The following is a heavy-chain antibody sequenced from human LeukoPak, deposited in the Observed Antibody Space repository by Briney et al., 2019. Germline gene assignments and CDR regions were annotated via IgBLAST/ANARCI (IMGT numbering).Heavy chain of an antibody. CDR3: AMGGYYDSSGYRL. V-gene: IGHV3-43*01. CDR2: ISWDGGST. J-gene: IGHJ4*02. D-gene: IGHD3-22*01. CDR1: GFTFDDYT. Sequence: GGSLRLSCAASGFTFDDYTMHWVRQAPGKRLEWVSLISWDGGSTYYADSVKGRFTISRDNSKNSLYLQMNSLRTEDTALYYCAMGGYYDSSGYRLWGQGTLVTVSS.